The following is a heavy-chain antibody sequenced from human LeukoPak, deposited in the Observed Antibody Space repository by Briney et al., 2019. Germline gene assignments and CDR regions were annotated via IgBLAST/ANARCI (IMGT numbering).Heavy chain of an antibody. CDR1: GFTFSTYW. V-gene: IGHV3-7*01. CDR2: IKQDGSQK. D-gene: IGHD3-3*01. J-gene: IGHJ4*02. CDR3: TRDFSSGD. Sequence: PGGSLRLSCAASGFTFSTYWMTWVLQAAGKGLEWVANIKQDGSQKYYVDSVKGRFTISRDNAKNSLYLQVNSLRAEDTAIYYCTRDFSSGDWGQGTLVTVSS.